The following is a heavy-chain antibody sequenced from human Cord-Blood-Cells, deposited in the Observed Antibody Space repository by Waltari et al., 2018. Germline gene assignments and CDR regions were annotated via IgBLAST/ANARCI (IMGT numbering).Heavy chain of an antibody. CDR3: ARSGYFGDAFDI. J-gene: IGHJ3*02. CDR1: GFTFSSYS. CDR2: ISSSSSYI. Sequence: EVQLVESGGGLVKPGGSLRLSCAASGFTFSSYSMNWVRQAPGKGLEWVSSISSSSSYICYADSVKGRFTISRDNAKNSLYLQMNSLRAEDTAVYYCARSGYFGDAFDIWGQGTMVTVSS. V-gene: IGHV3-21*01. D-gene: IGHD3-10*01.